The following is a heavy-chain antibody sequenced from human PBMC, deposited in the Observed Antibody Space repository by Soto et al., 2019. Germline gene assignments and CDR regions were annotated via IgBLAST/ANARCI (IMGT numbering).Heavy chain of an antibody. Sequence: QVQLQESGPGLVKPSETLSLTCTVSGGSISSYYWSWIRQPPGKGLEWIGYIYYSGSTNYNPSLKSRGTISVDTSEHQFSLTLSSVTAADTAVYSCASESTVTDAFDIWGQGTRVTVSS. CDR3: ASESTVTDAFDI. J-gene: IGHJ3*02. V-gene: IGHV4-59*01. CDR2: IYYSGST. CDR1: GGSISSYY. D-gene: IGHD4-17*01.